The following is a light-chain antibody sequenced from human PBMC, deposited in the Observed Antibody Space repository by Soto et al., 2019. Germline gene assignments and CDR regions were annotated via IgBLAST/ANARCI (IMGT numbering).Light chain of an antibody. V-gene: IGLV2-8*01. CDR1: SSDVGGYNY. CDR2: EVS. CDR3: SSYAGSTTLV. Sequence: QSALTQPPSASGSPGQSVTISCTGTSSDVGGYNYVSWYQQHPGKAPKLMIYEVSKRPSGVPDRFSGSKYGNTASLTVSGLQAEDEADYYCSSYAGSTTLVFGGGTKLTV. J-gene: IGLJ2*01.